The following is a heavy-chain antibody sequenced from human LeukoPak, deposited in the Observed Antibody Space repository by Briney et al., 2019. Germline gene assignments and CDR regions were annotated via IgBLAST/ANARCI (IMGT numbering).Heavy chain of an antibody. CDR2: IYYSGST. CDR1: GGSISSSSHY. D-gene: IGHD2-2*01. Sequence: PSETLSLTCTVSGGSISSSSHYWGWIRQPPGKGLEWIGSIYYSGSTYYNPSLKSRVTISVDTSKNQFSLKLSSVTAADTAVYYCARRTYCSSTSCYRYNWFDPWGQGTLVTVSS. CDR3: ARRTYCSSTSCYRYNWFDP. J-gene: IGHJ5*02. V-gene: IGHV4-39*01.